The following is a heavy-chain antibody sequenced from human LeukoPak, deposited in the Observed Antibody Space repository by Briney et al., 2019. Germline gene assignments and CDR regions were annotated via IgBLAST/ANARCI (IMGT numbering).Heavy chain of an antibody. D-gene: IGHD5-18*01. V-gene: IGHV4-61*02. CDR3: ARGGRLIQL. J-gene: IGHJ4*02. Sequence: SQTLSLTCTVSGGSFSSGSYYWSWIRQPAGKGLEWIGRIYTSGSTNYNPSLKSRVTISVDTSKNQFSLKLSSVTAADTAVYYCARGGRLIQLWGQGTLVTVSS. CDR2: IYTSGST. CDR1: GGSFSSGSYY.